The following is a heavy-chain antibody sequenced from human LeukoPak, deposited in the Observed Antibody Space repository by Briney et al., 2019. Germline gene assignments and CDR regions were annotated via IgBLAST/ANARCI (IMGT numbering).Heavy chain of an antibody. CDR2: IKQDGSEK. CDR1: GFTFSSYW. CDR3: TRSSAWLAVT. D-gene: IGHD6-19*01. Sequence: GGSLRLSCAASGFTFSSYWMHWVRQAPGKGLEWVAIIKQDGSEKYCLDSVKGRFTISRDNAKNSLYLQMNSLRVDDTAVYYCTRSSAWLAVTWGEGTLVTVSS. V-gene: IGHV3-7*01. J-gene: IGHJ5*02.